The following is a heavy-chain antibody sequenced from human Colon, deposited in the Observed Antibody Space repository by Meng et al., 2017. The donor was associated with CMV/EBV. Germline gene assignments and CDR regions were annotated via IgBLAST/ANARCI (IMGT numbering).Heavy chain of an antibody. J-gene: IGHJ5*02. Sequence: SETLSLTCTVSGVSVSNYWWSWIRQSPGKGPEWIGYIHYSGTTNQNPSLRGRVIMSVDTSKNQLSLKLSSVTAAATAVYYCARDSYHYGSSTYNWFDPWGQRTLVTVSS. CDR1: GVSVSNYW. V-gene: IGHV4-59*02. CDR3: ARDSYHYGSSTYNWFDP. CDR2: IHYSGTT. D-gene: IGHD3-10*01.